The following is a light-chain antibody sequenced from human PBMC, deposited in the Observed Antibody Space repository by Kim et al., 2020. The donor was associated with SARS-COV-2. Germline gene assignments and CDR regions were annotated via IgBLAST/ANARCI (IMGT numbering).Light chain of an antibody. Sequence: DIQLTQSPASLSASVGDRVTITCRASQALTKYVAWYQQKAGKAPKLLIYGVTSLQSGVPSRFSGSGSGADFTLTISSLQPEDVATYYCQKYNSALRTFGQGTKVDIK. J-gene: IGKJ1*01. CDR2: GVT. CDR1: QALTKY. V-gene: IGKV1-27*01. CDR3: QKYNSALRT.